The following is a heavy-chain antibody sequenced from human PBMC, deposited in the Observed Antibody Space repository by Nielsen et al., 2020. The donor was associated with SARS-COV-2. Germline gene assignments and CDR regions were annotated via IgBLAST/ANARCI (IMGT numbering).Heavy chain of an antibody. CDR2: ISSSSSYT. CDR3: AREGGFTVPIDY. J-gene: IGHJ4*02. D-gene: IGHD4-11*01. CDR1: GFTFSDYY. Sequence: GESLKISCAASGFTFSDYYMSWIRQASGKGLEWVSYISSSSSYTNYADSVKGRFTISRDNAKNSLYLQMNSLRAEDTAVYYCAREGGFTVPIDYWGQGTLVTVSS. V-gene: IGHV3-11*05.